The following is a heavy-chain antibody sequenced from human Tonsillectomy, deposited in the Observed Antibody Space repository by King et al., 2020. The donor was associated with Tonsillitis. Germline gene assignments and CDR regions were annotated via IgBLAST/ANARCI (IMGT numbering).Heavy chain of an antibody. CDR2: ISSNAKYI. CDR3: AKDKGASYYDSSRGSFDI. V-gene: IGHV3-21*01. CDR1: GFPFSNFD. Sequence: VQLVESGGGLVKPGGSLRLFCATSGFPFSNFDMTWVRQAPGKGLEWVSSISSNAKYIYYADSLKGRFTVSRDNAKNSLYLQMDSLRVEDTAVYFCAKDKGASYYDSSRGSFDIWGQGTLVIVSS. D-gene: IGHD3-22*01. J-gene: IGHJ3*02.